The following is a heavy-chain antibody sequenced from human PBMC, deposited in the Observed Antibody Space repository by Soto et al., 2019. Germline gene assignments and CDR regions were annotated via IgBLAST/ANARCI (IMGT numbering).Heavy chain of an antibody. Sequence: PSETLSLTCTVSGGSISSGDYYWSWIRQPPGKGLEWIGYIYYSGSTYYNPSLKSRVTISVDTSKNQFSLKLSSVTAADTAVYYCAREDYDSSGYVYWGQGTLVTVSS. D-gene: IGHD3-22*01. V-gene: IGHV4-30-4*01. CDR3: AREDYDSSGYVY. CDR1: GGSISSGDYY. CDR2: IYYSGST. J-gene: IGHJ4*02.